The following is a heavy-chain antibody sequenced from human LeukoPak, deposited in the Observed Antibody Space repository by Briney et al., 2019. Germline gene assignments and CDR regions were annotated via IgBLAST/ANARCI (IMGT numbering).Heavy chain of an antibody. J-gene: IGHJ4*02. CDR2: IYSGGST. D-gene: IGHD1-26*01. CDR3: ARALGGSYQGPAAY. CDR1: GFTVSSNY. V-gene: IGHV3-66*01. Sequence: GGSLRLSCAASGFTVSSNYMSWVRQAPGKGLEWVSVIYSGGSTYYADSVKGRFTISRDNSKNTLYLQMNSLRAEDTAVYYCARALGGSYQGPAAYWGQGTLVTVSS.